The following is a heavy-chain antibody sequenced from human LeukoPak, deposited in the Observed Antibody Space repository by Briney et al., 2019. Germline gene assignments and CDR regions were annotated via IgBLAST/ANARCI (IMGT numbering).Heavy chain of an antibody. CDR2: INHSGST. J-gene: IGHJ4*02. D-gene: IGHD6-19*01. V-gene: IGHV4-34*01. CDR1: SGSFRGYY. Sequence: SETLSLTCAVYSGSFRGYYWSWIRQPPGKGLEWIGEINHSGSTNYNPSLKSRVTISVDTSKNQFSLKLSSVTVADTAVYYCARDGAVAGTGGGLYWGQGTLVTVSS. CDR3: ARDGAVAGTGGGLY.